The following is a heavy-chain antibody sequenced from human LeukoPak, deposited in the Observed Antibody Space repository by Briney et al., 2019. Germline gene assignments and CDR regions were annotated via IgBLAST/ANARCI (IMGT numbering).Heavy chain of an antibody. CDR1: GGSISSGGYS. CDR2: IYHSGST. J-gene: IGHJ4*02. V-gene: IGHV4-30-2*01. CDR3: ARGGSGYYPYFDY. D-gene: IGHD3-3*01. Sequence: SGTLSLTCAVPGGSISSGGYSWSWIRQPPGKGLEWIGYIYHSGSTYYNPSLKSRVTISVDRSKNQFSLKLSSVTAADTAVYYCARGGSGYYPYFDYWGQGTLVTVSS.